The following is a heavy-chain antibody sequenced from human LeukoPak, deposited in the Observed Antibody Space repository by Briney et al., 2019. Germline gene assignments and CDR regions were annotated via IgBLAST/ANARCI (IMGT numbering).Heavy chain of an antibody. CDR2: IYYSEST. CDR1: GGSISSYY. Sequence: PSETLSLTCTVSGGSISSYYWSWIRQPPGKGLEWIGYIYYSESTNYNPSLKSRVTISLDTSKNQFSLKLSSVTAAGTAVFYCARSIMITFRGVIAPYYFDYWGQGTLVTVSS. CDR3: ARSIMITFRGVIAPYYFDY. V-gene: IGHV4-59*08. D-gene: IGHD3-16*02. J-gene: IGHJ4*02.